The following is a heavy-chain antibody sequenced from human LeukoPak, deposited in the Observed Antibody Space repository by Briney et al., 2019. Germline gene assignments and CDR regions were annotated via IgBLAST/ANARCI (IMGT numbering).Heavy chain of an antibody. V-gene: IGHV4-39*07. Sequence: SETLSLTCTVSGGSISSSSYYWGWIRQPPGKGLEWIGSIYYSGDTYYNPSLKSRVTISVDTSKNQFSLKLSSVTAADTAVYYCARDYNFYYYMDVWGKGTTVTVSS. CDR3: ARDYNFYYYMDV. CDR2: IYYSGDT. CDR1: GGSISSSSYY. J-gene: IGHJ6*03.